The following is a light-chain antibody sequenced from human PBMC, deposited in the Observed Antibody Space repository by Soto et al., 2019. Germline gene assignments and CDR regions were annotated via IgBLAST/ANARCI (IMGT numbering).Light chain of an antibody. CDR2: AAS. Sequence: DIQMTQSPTSLSASIGDRVTITCRASQGIGDSLAWYQQKPGKVPKLLIHAASTLQSGVPSRFSGSGSGTDFTLTISSLQPEDVATYYCHKYDSAPRTFGQGTKVEIK. CDR1: QGIGDS. CDR3: HKYDSAPRT. V-gene: IGKV1-27*01. J-gene: IGKJ1*01.